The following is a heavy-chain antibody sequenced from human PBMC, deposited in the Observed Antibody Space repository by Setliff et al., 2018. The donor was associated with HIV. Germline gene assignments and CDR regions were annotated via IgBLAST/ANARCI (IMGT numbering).Heavy chain of an antibody. Sequence: SVKVSCKASGGTFSSFGINWIRQAPGQGLERMGGIIPVFGKVAYAQRFQGRVKITADESTSTAYMELGSLRPEDTAVYYCARGRMATLSGPIGYWGQGTLVTVSS. CDR2: IIPVFGKV. CDR3: ARGRMATLSGPIGY. V-gene: IGHV1-69*13. CDR1: GGTFSSFG. J-gene: IGHJ4*02. D-gene: IGHD5-12*01.